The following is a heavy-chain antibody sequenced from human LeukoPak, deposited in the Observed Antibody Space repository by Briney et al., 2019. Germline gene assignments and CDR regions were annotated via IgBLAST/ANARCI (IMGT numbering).Heavy chain of an antibody. Sequence: SETLSLTCTVSGGSITSSYWSWIRQPPGKGLEWIGYIYYSGSTNYNPSLKSRVTISVDTSKNQFSLKLSSVTAADTALYYCARGPTGNNLFDPWGQGTLVTVSS. J-gene: IGHJ5*02. CDR2: IYYSGST. CDR1: GGSITSSY. CDR3: ARGPTGNNLFDP. D-gene: IGHD1-14*01. V-gene: IGHV4-59*01.